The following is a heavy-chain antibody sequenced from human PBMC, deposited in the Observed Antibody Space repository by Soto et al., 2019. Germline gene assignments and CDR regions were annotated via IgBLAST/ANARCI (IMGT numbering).Heavy chain of an antibody. CDR3: VKDKDRTWSFDY. CDR1: GFTFSTNV. D-gene: IGHD2-8*02. J-gene: IGHJ4*02. V-gene: IGHV3-30*18. Sequence: AGGSLRLSCGASGFTFSTNVMHWVRQSPGKGLEWVAFMSHDGKNKYYVDSVKGRFTISRDNSKNTLYLQMDSLRPEDTALYYCVKDKDRTWSFDYWGQGTLVTVSA. CDR2: MSHDGKNK.